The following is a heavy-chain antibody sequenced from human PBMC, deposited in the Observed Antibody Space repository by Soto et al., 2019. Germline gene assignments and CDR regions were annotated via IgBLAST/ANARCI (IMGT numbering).Heavy chain of an antibody. D-gene: IGHD4-17*01. Sequence: QVRLVESGGGVVRPGRSLRLACAASGFTFSSFPMHWVRQAPGKGLEWVAVVSYDGNNEYYADSVKGRFTISRDNSRTTLFLQMNSLRVEDTALYYCARGHTTYGDSIDYWGQGALVTVSS. CDR2: VSYDGNNE. V-gene: IGHV3-30-3*01. CDR1: GFTFSSFP. CDR3: ARGHTTYGDSIDY. J-gene: IGHJ4*02.